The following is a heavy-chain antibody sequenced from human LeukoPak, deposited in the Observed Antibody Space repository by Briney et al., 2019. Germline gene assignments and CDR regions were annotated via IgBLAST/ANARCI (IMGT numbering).Heavy chain of an antibody. CDR1: GFTFSSYN. V-gene: IGHV3-30*18. Sequence: GGSLRLSCAASGFTFSSYNMNWVRQAPGKGLEWVAVISYDGNSKYYSGSAKGRFTISRDNSKNTLYLQMNSLRPEDTAVYYCANGDPGPADHPMNDYYYSLDVWGQGTTVVVSS. J-gene: IGHJ6*02. CDR2: ISYDGNSK. D-gene: IGHD2-2*01. CDR3: ANGDPGPADHPMNDYYYSLDV.